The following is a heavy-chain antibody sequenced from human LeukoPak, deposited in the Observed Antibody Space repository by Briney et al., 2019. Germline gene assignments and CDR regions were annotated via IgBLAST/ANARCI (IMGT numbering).Heavy chain of an antibody. CDR1: GYTFTGYY. CDR2: INPNSGGT. D-gene: IGHD3-3*01. J-gene: IGHJ4*02. Sequence: ASVKVSCKASGYTFTGYYMHWVRQAPGQGLEWMGWINPNSGGTNYAQKFQGRVTMTRDTSISTAYMELSRLRSDDTAVYYCARDYDFWSGYYGYWGQGTLVTVSS. CDR3: ARDYDFWSGYYGY. V-gene: IGHV1-2*02.